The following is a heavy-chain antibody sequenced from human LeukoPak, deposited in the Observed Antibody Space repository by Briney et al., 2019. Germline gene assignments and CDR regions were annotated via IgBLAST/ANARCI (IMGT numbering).Heavy chain of an antibody. CDR3: ARGGGGVGMNEFGYFYGMEG. D-gene: IGHD3-16*01. J-gene: IGHJ6*02. CDR2: INPSGGST. CDR1: RYTFTSYY. Sequence: GSVKVSCKTSRYTFTSYYMHWVRQAPGQRLEWMGIINPSGGSTSYAQKFQGRVTMTRDTSTSTVYMELSSLSFEDTAVYYCARGGGGVGMNEFGYFYGMEGWGQGTTVTVSS. V-gene: IGHV1-46*01.